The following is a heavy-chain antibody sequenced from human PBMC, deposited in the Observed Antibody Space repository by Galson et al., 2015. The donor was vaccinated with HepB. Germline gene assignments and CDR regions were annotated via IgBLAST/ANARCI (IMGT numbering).Heavy chain of an antibody. CDR2: IIPIFGTA. Sequence: SVKVSCKASGGTFSSYAISWVRQAPGQGLEWMGGIIPIFGTANYAQKFQGRVTITADESTSTAYMELSSLRSEDTAVYYCARGLNRYHNWFDPWGQGTLVTVSS. V-gene: IGHV1-69*13. CDR1: GGTFSSYA. D-gene: IGHD1-26*01. J-gene: IGHJ5*02. CDR3: ARGLNRYHNWFDP.